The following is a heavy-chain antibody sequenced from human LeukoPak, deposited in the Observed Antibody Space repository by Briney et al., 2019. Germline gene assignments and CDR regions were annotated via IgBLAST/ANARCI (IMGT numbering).Heavy chain of an antibody. D-gene: IGHD3-10*01. CDR1: GFTFSSYW. V-gene: IGHV3-7*01. CDR2: IKQDGSEK. CDR3: ARGGKVWFGELLRPDY. J-gene: IGHJ4*02. Sequence: GGSLRLSCAASGFTFSSYWMSWVRQAPGKGLEWVANIKQDGSEKYYVDSVKGRFTISRDNAKNSPYLQMNSLRAEDTAVYYCARGGKVWFGELLRPDYWGQGTLVTVSS.